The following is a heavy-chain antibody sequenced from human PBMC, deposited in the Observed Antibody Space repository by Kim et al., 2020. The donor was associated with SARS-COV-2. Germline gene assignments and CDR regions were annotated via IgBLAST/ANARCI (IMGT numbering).Heavy chain of an antibody. V-gene: IGHV7-4-1*02. D-gene: IGHD2-15*01. Sequence: ASVKVSCRASGYNITKSGLNWVRQAPGQGLEWMGWMNTHTGKTRYAQAFTGRFVFSLDTSVNTAYLQISDLKPDDTAVYFCARIFCNDITCYRYFDYWGQGTRVTVSS. CDR2: MNTHTGKT. CDR3: ARIFCNDITCYRYFDY. CDR1: GYNITKSG. J-gene: IGHJ4*02.